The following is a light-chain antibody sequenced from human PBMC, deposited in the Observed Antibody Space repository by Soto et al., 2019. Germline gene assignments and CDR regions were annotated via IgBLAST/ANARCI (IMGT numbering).Light chain of an antibody. CDR2: FAS. J-gene: IGKJ1*01. CDR1: QSVSTN. Sequence: IVLTQSPATLSLSPGIRAALSFRASQSVSTNLAWYQQKPGQPPRLLIYFASTRATAVPARFTAGGSGTKFTLTIRSLQSDDLAVYYCQQYDKWPRTFGQGTKV. CDR3: QQYDKWPRT. V-gene: IGKV3-15*01.